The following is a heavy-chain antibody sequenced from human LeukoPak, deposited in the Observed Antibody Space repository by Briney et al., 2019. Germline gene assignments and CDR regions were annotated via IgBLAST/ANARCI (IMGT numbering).Heavy chain of an antibody. CDR3: ARDSGTTGEVKSDP. V-gene: IGHV4-4*07. CDR1: GGSITSYY. Sequence: SETQSLTCTVSGGSITSYYWSWIRQPAGEGLEWIGRIYFSGSTDYNPSLKSRVTMSVDSSKTQFSLKLSSVTAADTAIYYCARDSGTTGEVKSDPWGQGTLVTVSS. J-gene: IGHJ5*02. CDR2: IYFSGST. D-gene: IGHD3-10*01.